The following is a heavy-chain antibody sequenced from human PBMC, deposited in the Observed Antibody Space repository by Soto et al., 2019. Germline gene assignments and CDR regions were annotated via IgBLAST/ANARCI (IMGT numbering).Heavy chain of an antibody. J-gene: IGHJ4*02. V-gene: IGHV1-46*01. D-gene: IGHD2-21*02. CDR1: GDTFTDYY. Sequence: QVQLLQSGAEGKKPGASGKVSCKASGDTFTDYYIHWLRQAPGQGLEWMGTVNPSGGHTTYAQNFLGRMTMTRDTSTSTLYMELTSLTSEDTAIYYCARGGHVVVVTAALDYWGQGTLVTVSS. CDR2: VNPSGGHT. CDR3: ARGGHVVVVTAALDY.